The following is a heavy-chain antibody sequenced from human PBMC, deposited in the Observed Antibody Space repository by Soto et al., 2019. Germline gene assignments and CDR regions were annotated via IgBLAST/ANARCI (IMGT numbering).Heavy chain of an antibody. CDR3: ARPFETSGWYDY. CDR1: GGSIGSSY. J-gene: IGHJ4*02. Sequence: SEPLSLTSTVPGGSIGSSYWSWIRQSPGGTLEWIGYIYASRATTYNPSLESRITMSVDIPNNEFSLDLTSVTAADTAMYYCARPFETSGWYDYCGQGTLVTVSS. CDR2: IYASRAT. V-gene: IGHV4-59*01. D-gene: IGHD6-19*01.